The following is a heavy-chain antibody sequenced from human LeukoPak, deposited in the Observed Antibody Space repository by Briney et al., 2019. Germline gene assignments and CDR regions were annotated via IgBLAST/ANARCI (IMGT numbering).Heavy chain of an antibody. V-gene: IGHV3-21*01. J-gene: IGHJ4*02. CDR1: GFTFSSNS. CDR3: ARGMEFGVTSGFDY. Sequence: GGSLRLSCAASGFTFSSNSMNWVRQAPGKGLEWVSSISSSSSFIFYADSVKGRFTISRDNAKNSLYLQMNSLRAEDTAVYYCARGMEFGVTSGFDYWGQGTLVSVSS. D-gene: IGHD3-16*01. CDR2: ISSSSSFI.